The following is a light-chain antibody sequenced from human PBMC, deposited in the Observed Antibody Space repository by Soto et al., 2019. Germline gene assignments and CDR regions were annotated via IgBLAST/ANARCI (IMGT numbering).Light chain of an antibody. CDR1: QSISRW. CDR3: QQSYTTPIT. Sequence: RMTQSPSTLSASVGDRVTIICRASQSISRWLAWYQQKPGRAPKLLIYDVSSLKSGVPSRFSGSGPGTDFTLTISSLQPEDFATYFCQQSYTTPITFGQGTRLEIK. V-gene: IGKV1-39*01. J-gene: IGKJ5*01. CDR2: DVS.